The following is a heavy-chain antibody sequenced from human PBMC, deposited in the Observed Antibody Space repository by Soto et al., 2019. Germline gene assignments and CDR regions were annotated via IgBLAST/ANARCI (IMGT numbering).Heavy chain of an antibody. CDR2: VSPYNGDT. CDR1: GYTFTTYG. D-gene: IGHD2-15*01. V-gene: IGHV1-18*04. Sequence: QVQLVQSGAEVKKPGASVKVSCKAFGYTFTTYGINWVRQAPGQGLEWMGWVSPYNGDTTYAQKVQGRVTMTTDTSTRTAYLVLGSLRSDDTAVYYCAREVGNMDVWGQGTTVTVSS. J-gene: IGHJ6*02. CDR3: AREVGNMDV.